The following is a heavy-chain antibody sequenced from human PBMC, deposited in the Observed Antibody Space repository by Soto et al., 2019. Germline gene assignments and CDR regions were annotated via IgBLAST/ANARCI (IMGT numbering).Heavy chain of an antibody. V-gene: IGHV4-59*01. Sequence: SETLSLTCTVSGGSSNSYYWSWIRQPPGKGLEWIGYIFYSESTDYNPSLRTDYNPSLRSRVTMSVDTSKNQFSLKLSSVTAADTAMYYCAKTTTPTSYANWFDPWGQGTLVTVSS. CDR1: GGSSNSYY. CDR3: AKTTTPTSYANWFDP. D-gene: IGHD4-17*01. J-gene: IGHJ5*02. CDR2: IFYSESTDYNPSLRT.